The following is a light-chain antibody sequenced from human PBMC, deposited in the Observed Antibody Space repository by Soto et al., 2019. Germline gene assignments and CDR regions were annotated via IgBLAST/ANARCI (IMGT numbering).Light chain of an antibody. Sequence: DIQLIQFPSSLSASVGDRVTITCHTSQRVSSYLNWYQQKPGQAPKLLINAVSTLHSGVPSRFSGSGSETDFTLTISSLQPEDSGTYYCQQSYTTPSWTFGQGTKVEI. J-gene: IGKJ1*01. CDR1: QRVSSY. V-gene: IGKV1-39*01. CDR3: QQSYTTPSWT. CDR2: AVS.